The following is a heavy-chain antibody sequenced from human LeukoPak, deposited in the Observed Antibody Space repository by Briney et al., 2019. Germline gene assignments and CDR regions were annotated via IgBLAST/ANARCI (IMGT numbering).Heavy chain of an antibody. J-gene: IGHJ4*02. V-gene: IGHV3-48*02. CDR1: GLTFSTYS. CDR2: ISSSSSTI. D-gene: IGHD6-6*01. CDR3: AREYSSSPGKALDY. Sequence: QSGGSLRLSCAASGLTFSTYSMNWVRQAPGKGLEWVSYISSSSSTIYYADSVKGRFTISRDNAKNSLHLQMNTLRDEDTDVYYCAREYSSSPGKALDYWGQGTLVTVSS.